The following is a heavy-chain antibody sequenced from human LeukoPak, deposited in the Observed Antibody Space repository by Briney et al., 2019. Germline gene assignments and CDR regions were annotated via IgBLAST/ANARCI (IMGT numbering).Heavy chain of an antibody. CDR3: ARDSYCSSTSCYTAYAFDI. V-gene: IGHV4-59*01. CDR2: IYYSGST. CDR1: GGSISSYY. D-gene: IGHD2-2*02. J-gene: IGHJ3*02. Sequence: SETLSLTRTVSGGSISSYYWSWIRQPPGKGLEWIGYIYYSGSTNYNPSLKSRVTISVDTSKNQFSLKLSSVTAADTAVYYCARDSYCSSTSCYTAYAFDIWGQGTMVTVSS.